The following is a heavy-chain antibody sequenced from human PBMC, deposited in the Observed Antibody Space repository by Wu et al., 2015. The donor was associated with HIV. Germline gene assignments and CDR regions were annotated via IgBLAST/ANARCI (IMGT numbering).Heavy chain of an antibody. CDR1: GYTFTSYD. D-gene: IGHD3-22*01. Sequence: QVQLVQSGAEVKKPGASVKVSCKASGYTFTSYDINWVRQATGQGLEWMGWMNPNSGNTGYAQKFQGRVTMTRNTSISTAYMELSSLRSEDTAVYYCAREVSYYDSSGYNLYGMDVWGQGTTVTVSS. V-gene: IGHV1-8*01. J-gene: IGHJ6*02. CDR2: MNPNSGNT. CDR3: AREVSYYDSSGYNLYGMDV.